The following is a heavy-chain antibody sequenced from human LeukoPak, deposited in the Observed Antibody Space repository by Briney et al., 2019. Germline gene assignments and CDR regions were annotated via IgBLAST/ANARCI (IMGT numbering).Heavy chain of an antibody. D-gene: IGHD3-22*01. J-gene: IGHJ3*02. CDR2: ISSSSSTI. V-gene: IGHV3-48*01. CDR3: ARLYYYDSSGYYYPDAFDI. CDR1: GFTFSSYS. Sequence: GGSLRLSCAASGFTFSSYSMNWVRQAPGKGLEWVSYISSSSSTIYYADSVKGRFTISRDNAKNSLYLQMNSLRAEDTAVYYCARLYYYDSSGYYYPDAFDIWGQGTMVTVSS.